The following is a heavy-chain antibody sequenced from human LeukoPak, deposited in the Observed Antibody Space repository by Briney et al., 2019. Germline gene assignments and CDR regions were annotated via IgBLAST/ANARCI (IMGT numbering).Heavy chain of an antibody. CDR1: GFTFSSYW. V-gene: IGHV3-74*01. CDR2: INSDGSST. J-gene: IGHJ5*02. CDR3: ARVSGYYYDSSGYNWFDP. D-gene: IGHD3-22*01. Sequence: PGGSLRLSCAASGFTFSSYWMHWVRQAPGKGLVWVSRINSDGSSTSYADSVKGRFTISRDNAKNTLYLQMNSLRAEDTAVYYCARVSGYYYDSSGYNWFDPWGQGTLVTVSS.